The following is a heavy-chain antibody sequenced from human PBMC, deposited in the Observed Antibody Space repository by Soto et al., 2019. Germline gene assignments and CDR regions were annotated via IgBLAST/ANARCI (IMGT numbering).Heavy chain of an antibody. CDR1: GFTFTNYA. D-gene: IGHD2-21*01. V-gene: IGHV3-23*01. CDR2: ISSSGTDT. Sequence: GGSLRLSCGASGFTFTNYALSWVRQAPGKGLEWVSSISSSGTDTKYADSVKGRSTISRDNSKNTVYLQVNSLRGEDTAVYYCAKNCGGNCYSTSRIVFQHWGQGTQVTVSS. J-gene: IGHJ1*01. CDR3: AKNCGGNCYSTSRIVFQH.